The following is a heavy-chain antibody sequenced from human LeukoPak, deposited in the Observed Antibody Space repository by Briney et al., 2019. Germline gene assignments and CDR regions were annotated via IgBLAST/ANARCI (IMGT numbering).Heavy chain of an antibody. CDR2: IWYDGSNK. Sequence: GGSLRLSCAASGFTFSSHDMHWVRQAPGKGLEWVAVIWYDGSNKYYADSVKGRFTISRDNSKNTLYLQMNSLRAEDTAVYYCARDHSSGWYSDYFDYWGQGTLVTVSS. J-gene: IGHJ4*02. CDR3: ARDHSSGWYSDYFDY. V-gene: IGHV3-33*08. CDR1: GFTFSSHD. D-gene: IGHD6-19*01.